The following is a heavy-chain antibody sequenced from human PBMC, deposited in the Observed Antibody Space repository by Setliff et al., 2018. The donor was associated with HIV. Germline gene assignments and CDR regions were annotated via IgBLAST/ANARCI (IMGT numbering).Heavy chain of an antibody. Sequence: SETLSLTCSVSGGSTSGYYWNWIRQPAGKGLGWIGRIYSSGSTNHNPSLKSRVTMSVDTSKNQFSLSLSSVTAADTAMYYCARGGITTIARGVTYPYPLYYFDSWGPGTLVTVSS. CDR1: GGSTSGYY. V-gene: IGHV4-4*07. CDR2: IYSSGST. D-gene: IGHD3-10*01. J-gene: IGHJ4*02. CDR3: ARGGITTIARGVTYPYPLYYFDS.